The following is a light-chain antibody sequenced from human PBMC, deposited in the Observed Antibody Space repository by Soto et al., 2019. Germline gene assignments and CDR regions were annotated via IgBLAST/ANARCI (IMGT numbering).Light chain of an antibody. V-gene: IGLV2-23*01. CDR2: EDI. J-gene: IGLJ3*02. Sequence: QSALTQPASVSGSPGQSITISCTGASSDVGYYNLVSWYQQHPDKAPKVMIYEDIKRPSGVSNRFSGSKSGNTASLTISGLQAEDEADYYCCSYAGFKFSGVFGGGTKLTVL. CDR3: CSYAGFKFSGV. CDR1: SSDVGYYNL.